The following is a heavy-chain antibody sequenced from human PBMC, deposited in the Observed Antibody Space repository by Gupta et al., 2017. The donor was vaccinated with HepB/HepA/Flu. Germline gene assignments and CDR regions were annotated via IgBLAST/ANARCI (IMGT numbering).Heavy chain of an antibody. CDR3: ATTVGGYYYYYYMDV. D-gene: IGHD3-3*01. CDR1: GFTVSSNY. V-gene: IGHV3-53*01. CDR2: IYSGGST. Sequence: EVQLVESGGGLIQPGGSLRLSCAASGFTVSSNYMSWVRQAPGKGLEWVSVIYSGGSTYYADSVKGRFTISRDNSKNTLYLQMNSLRAEDTVVYYCATTVGGYYYYYYMDVWGKGTTVTVSS. J-gene: IGHJ6*03.